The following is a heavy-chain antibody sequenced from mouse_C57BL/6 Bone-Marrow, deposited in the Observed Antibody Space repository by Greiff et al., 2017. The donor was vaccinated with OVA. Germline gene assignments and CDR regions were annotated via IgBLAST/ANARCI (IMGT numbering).Heavy chain of an antibody. Sequence: DVMLVESGGGLVQPGGSLSLSCAASGFTFTDYYMSWVRQPPGKALEWLGFIRNKANGYTTEYSASVKGRFTISRDNSKSILYLQMNALRAEDSATYGCASQSLSDGYYRYFDVWGTGTTLTVSS. J-gene: IGHJ1*03. CDR1: GFTFTDYY. CDR2: IRNKANGYTT. CDR3: ASQSLSDGYYRYFDV. V-gene: IGHV7-3*01. D-gene: IGHD2-3*01.